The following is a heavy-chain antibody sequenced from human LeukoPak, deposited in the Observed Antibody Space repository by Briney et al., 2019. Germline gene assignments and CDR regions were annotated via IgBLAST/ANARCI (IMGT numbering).Heavy chain of an antibody. CDR2: IYYSGST. Sequence: PSETLSLTCTVSGGSTSSYYWSWIRQPPGQGLEWIGYIYYSGSTDYNPSLKSRVTISVDTSKNQFSLKLSSVTAADTAVYYCAAKYYDILTGYYTIDYWGQGTLVAVSS. CDR3: AAKYYDILTGYYTIDY. V-gene: IGHV4-59*01. J-gene: IGHJ4*02. CDR1: GGSTSSYY. D-gene: IGHD3-9*01.